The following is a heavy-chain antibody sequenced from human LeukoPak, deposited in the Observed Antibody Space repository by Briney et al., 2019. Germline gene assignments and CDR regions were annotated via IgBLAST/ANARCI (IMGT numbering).Heavy chain of an antibody. V-gene: IGHV3-23*01. CDR3: AKRVAAAGNYYYYGMDV. Sequence: GGSLRLSCAASGFTFSRYAMSWVRQTPAKGLEWVSALSDSGGSTYYADSVKGRFTISRDNSKNTLYLQMTSLRAEDTAVYYCAKRVAAAGNYYYYGMDVWGQGTTVTVSS. CDR2: LSDSGGST. D-gene: IGHD6-13*01. CDR1: GFTFSRYA. J-gene: IGHJ6*02.